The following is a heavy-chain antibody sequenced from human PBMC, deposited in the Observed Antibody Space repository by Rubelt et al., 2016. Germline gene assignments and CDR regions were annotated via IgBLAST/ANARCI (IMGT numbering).Heavy chain of an antibody. V-gene: IGHV4-39*01. CDR1: GGSISSSSYY. D-gene: IGHD3-3*01. CDR2: IYYSGST. J-gene: IGHJ4*02. Sequence: QLQLQESGPGLVKPSETLSLTCTVSGGSISSSSYYWGWIRQPPGKGLEWIGSIYYSGSTYYNPSLKSRVTISVDTSKNQVSLKLSSVTAADTAVYYCARGRFLEWLPPDYWGQGTLVTVSS. CDR3: ARGRFLEWLPPDY.